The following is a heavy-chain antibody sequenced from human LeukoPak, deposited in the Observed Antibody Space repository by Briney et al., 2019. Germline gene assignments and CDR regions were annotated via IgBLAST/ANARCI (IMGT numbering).Heavy chain of an antibody. CDR3: AKDFVVVPGNVNYFDY. CDR2: ISGSGDNT. V-gene: IGHV3-23*01. D-gene: IGHD2-21*02. Sequence: GGSLRLSCAASGFTFSNYAMSWVRQAPGKGLEWVSAISGSGDNTYYADSVKGRFTVSRDNSRNTLYVQMKSLRAEDTAVYYCAKDFVVVPGNVNYFDYWGQGTLVTVSS. CDR1: GFTFSNYA. J-gene: IGHJ4*02.